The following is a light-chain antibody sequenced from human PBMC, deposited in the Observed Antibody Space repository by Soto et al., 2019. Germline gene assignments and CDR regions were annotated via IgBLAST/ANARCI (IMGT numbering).Light chain of an antibody. V-gene: IGKV1-5*03. CDR1: QTISSW. J-gene: IGKJ1*01. Sequence: DIQMTQAPSTLSGSVGDRVTITCRASQTISSWLAWYQQKPGKAPNLLIHKASHLESGVPSRFSGSGSATEFILTISRLQPDECAHFHCTHCCGVWKFAQGTKVDIK. CDR2: KAS. CDR3: THCCGVWK.